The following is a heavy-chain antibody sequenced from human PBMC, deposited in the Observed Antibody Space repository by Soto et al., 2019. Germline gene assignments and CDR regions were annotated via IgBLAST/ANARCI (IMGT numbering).Heavy chain of an antibody. J-gene: IGHJ4*02. CDR1: GFSLSNARMG. V-gene: IGHV2-26*01. D-gene: IGHD6-13*01. CDR3: ARIRYSSSCPDFDY. CDR2: IFSNDEK. Sequence: QVTLKESGPVLVKPTETLTLTCTVSGFSLSNARMGVSWIRQPPGKALEWLAHIFSNDEKSYSTSLKSRLTIPKQPSKSQVVLNRTNMDPVDTATYYCARIRYSSSCPDFDYWGQGTLVTVSS.